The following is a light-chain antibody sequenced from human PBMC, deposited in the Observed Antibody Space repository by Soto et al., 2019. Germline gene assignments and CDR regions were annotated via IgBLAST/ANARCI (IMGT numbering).Light chain of an antibody. J-gene: IGLJ1*01. V-gene: IGLV2-14*02. CDR3: SSKRTTASLV. CDR1: SSDVGAYNS. Sequence: QSVLAQPASVSGSPGQSITISCTGTSSDVGAYNSVSWYQQHPHRAPQVIIYKGTQRPSGVSDRFSGSKSGNTASLTISGLQAADEADYYCSSKRTTASLVFGTGTKVTVL. CDR2: KGT.